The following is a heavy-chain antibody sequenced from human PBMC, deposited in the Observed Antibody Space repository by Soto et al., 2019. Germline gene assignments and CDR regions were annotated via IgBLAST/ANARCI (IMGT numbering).Heavy chain of an antibody. Sequence: QVQLVESGGGVVQPGRSLRLSCAASGFTFSSYGMHWVRQAPGKGLEWVAVISYDGSNKYYADSVKGRFTIFRDNSKNTLYLQMNSLRAEDTAVYYCAKDRLGVTYYDILTGYSPPLFDYWGQGTLVTVSS. J-gene: IGHJ4*02. V-gene: IGHV3-30*18. D-gene: IGHD3-9*01. CDR3: AKDRLGVTYYDILTGYSPPLFDY. CDR1: GFTFSSYG. CDR2: ISYDGSNK.